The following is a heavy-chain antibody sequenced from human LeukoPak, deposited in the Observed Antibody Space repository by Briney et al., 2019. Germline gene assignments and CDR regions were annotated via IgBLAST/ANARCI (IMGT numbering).Heavy chain of an antibody. CDR2: ISSSGGST. CDR3: AKGAATMGDC. J-gene: IGHJ4*02. D-gene: IGHD5-12*01. V-gene: IGHV3-23*01. Sequence: GGSLRLSCAASGFTFSSHAMSWVRQAPGKGLKWVSGISSSGGSTYYADSVKGRFTISRDNSKNSLYLQMNSLRGEDTAEYYGAKGAATMGDCWGQGILVTVS. CDR1: GFTFSSHA.